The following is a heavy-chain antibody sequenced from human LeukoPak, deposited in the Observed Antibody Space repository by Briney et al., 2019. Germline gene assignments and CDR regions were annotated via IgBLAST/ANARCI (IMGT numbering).Heavy chain of an antibody. Sequence: SETLSLTCTVSGGSISSGDYYWSWIRQPPGKGLEWIGYIYYSGSTYYNPSLKSRVTISVDTSKNQFSLKLSSVTAADTAVYYCARGFGGEIRPNPTVTADFDYWGQGTLVTVSS. CDR3: ARGFGGEIRPNPTVTADFDY. CDR1: GGSISSGDYY. D-gene: IGHD2-21*02. J-gene: IGHJ4*02. V-gene: IGHV4-30-4*01. CDR2: IYYSGST.